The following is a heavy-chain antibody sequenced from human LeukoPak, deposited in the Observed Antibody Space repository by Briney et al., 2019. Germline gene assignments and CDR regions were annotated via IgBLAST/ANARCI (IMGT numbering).Heavy chain of an antibody. CDR3: AHRHCTVCSCSALYFDY. J-gene: IGHJ4*02. CDR1: GFSLSTSEMA. CDR2: IYWDDDK. Sequence: ESGPTLVKPTQTLTLTCTFSGFSLSTSEMAVGWIRQPPGKALEWLALIYWDDDKRYSPSLKSRLTITKDTSKNQVVLTMTNMDPVDTATYYCAHRHCTVCSCSALYFDYCGQGTLVTVSS. D-gene: IGHD2-15*01. V-gene: IGHV2-5*02.